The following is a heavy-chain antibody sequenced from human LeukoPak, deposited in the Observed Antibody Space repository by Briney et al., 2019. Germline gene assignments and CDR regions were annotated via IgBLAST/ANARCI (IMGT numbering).Heavy chain of an antibody. CDR3: AKDTVPSDLYYFDY. CDR1: GFTFSSYS. Sequence: PGGSLRLSCAASGFTFSSYSMNWVRQAPGKGLEWVSYISSSSSTIYYADSVKGRFTISRDNAKNSLYLQMNSLRDEDTAVYYCAKDTVPSDLYYFDYWGQGTLVTVSS. J-gene: IGHJ4*02. V-gene: IGHV3-48*02. D-gene: IGHD4-17*01. CDR2: ISSSSSTI.